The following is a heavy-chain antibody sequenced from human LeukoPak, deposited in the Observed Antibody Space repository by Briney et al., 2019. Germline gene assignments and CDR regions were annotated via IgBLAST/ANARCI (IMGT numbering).Heavy chain of an antibody. Sequence: GGSLRLSCAASGFTFSSYATSWVRQAPGKGLEWVSAISGSGGSTYYADSVKGRFTISRDNAKNSLYLQMNSLRAEDTAVYYCARDLVVINPSLDYWGQGTLVTVSS. CDR1: GFTFSSYA. J-gene: IGHJ4*02. CDR2: ISGSGGST. D-gene: IGHD3-22*01. CDR3: ARDLVVINPSLDY. V-gene: IGHV3-23*01.